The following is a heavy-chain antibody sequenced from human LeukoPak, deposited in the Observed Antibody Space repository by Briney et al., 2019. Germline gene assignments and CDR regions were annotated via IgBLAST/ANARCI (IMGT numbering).Heavy chain of an antibody. CDR2: IIPIFGTT. V-gene: IGHV1-69*13. CDR3: ARDQGDYVY. J-gene: IGHJ4*02. CDR1: GGTFSNYA. D-gene: IGHD4-17*01. Sequence: SVKVSCTASGGTFSNYAITWVRQAPGQGLEWMGGIIPIFGTTNYAQKFQGRVTITADESTSTAYIELSRLRSDDTAVYYCARDQGDYVYWGQGALVTVFS.